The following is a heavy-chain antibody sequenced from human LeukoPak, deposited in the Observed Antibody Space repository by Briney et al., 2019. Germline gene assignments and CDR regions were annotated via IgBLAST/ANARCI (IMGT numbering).Heavy chain of an antibody. CDR3: ARQRYSSGWYSRIFDY. CDR1: GGSFSGYY. D-gene: IGHD6-19*01. V-gene: IGHV4-34*01. Sequence: SETLSLTCAVYGGSFSGYYWSWIRQPPGKGLEWIGEINHSGSTNYSPSLKSRVTISVDTSKNQFSLKLSSVTAADTAVYYCARQRYSSGWYSRIFDYWGQGTLVTVSS. J-gene: IGHJ4*02. CDR2: INHSGST.